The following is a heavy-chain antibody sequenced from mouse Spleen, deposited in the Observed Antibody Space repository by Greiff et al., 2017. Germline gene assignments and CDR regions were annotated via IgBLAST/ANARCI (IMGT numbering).Heavy chain of an antibody. J-gene: IGHJ3*01. V-gene: IGHV1-54*01. CDR1: GYAFTNYL. Sequence: VQLQQSGAELVRPGTSVKVSCKASGYAFTNYLIEWVKQRPGQGLEWIGVINPGSGGTNYNEKFKGKATLTADKSSSTAYMQLSSLTSEDSAVYFCARSRHYYGSTFAYWGQGTLVTVSA. D-gene: IGHD1-1*01. CDR3: ARSRHYYGSTFAY. CDR2: INPGSGGT.